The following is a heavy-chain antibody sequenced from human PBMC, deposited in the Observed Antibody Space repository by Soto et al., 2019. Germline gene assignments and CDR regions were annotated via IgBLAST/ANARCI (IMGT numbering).Heavy chain of an antibody. J-gene: IGHJ6*02. D-gene: IGHD6-13*01. Sequence: KPSETLSLTCTVSVDSITTYYWSWIRQPAGKGPEWIGRIDTSGNTNYNPSLKSRVTMSVDTSKKQFSLKLTSVTAADTAVYYCARYSNNWFQTEGMDVWGQGTTVTVSS. V-gene: IGHV4-4*07. CDR3: ARYSNNWFQTEGMDV. CDR1: VDSITTYY. CDR2: IDTSGNT.